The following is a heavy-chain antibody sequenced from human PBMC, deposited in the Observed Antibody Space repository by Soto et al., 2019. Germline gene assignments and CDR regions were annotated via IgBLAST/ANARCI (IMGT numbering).Heavy chain of an antibody. CDR2: ISAYNGNT. Sequence: ASVKVSCKTSGYPFDIFGINWVRQAPGQGLEWMGWISAYNGNTNYAQKFQGRASMSTDTSTSTAYMELRTLRSDDTAVCYCASEHPEFLDPYFFDHWGQGILVSVSS. J-gene: IGHJ5*02. CDR1: GYPFDIFG. D-gene: IGHD3-9*01. CDR3: ASEHPEFLDPYFFDH. V-gene: IGHV1-18*01.